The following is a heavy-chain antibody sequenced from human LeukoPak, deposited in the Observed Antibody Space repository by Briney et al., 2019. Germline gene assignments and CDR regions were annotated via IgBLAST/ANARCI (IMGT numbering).Heavy chain of an antibody. Sequence: PGGSLRLSCAASGFTFSSYAMSWVRQAPGKGLEWVSAISGSGGSTYYADSVKGRFTISRDNSKNTLYLQMNSLRAEDTAVYYCAKVGGSSWYYELEYWGQGTLVTVSS. CDR2: ISGSGGST. CDR3: AKVGGSSWYYELEY. D-gene: IGHD6-13*01. V-gene: IGHV3-23*01. CDR1: GFTFSSYA. J-gene: IGHJ4*02.